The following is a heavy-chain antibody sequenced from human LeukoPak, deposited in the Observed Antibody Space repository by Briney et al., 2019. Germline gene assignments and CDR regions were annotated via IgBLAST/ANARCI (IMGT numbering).Heavy chain of an antibody. V-gene: IGHV4-4*07. D-gene: IGHD3-16*02. CDR2: IYATGRT. J-gene: IGHJ4*02. CDR3: ARGGYTISSYIFDY. Sequence: SETLSLTCSVSGGSISSYWWSWIRQPAGKGLEFIGRIYATGRTNYNPSLKSRVSMSVDTSKNKFSLELRSVTAADTAVYFCARGGYTISSYIFDYWGQGALVTVSS. CDR1: GGSISSYW.